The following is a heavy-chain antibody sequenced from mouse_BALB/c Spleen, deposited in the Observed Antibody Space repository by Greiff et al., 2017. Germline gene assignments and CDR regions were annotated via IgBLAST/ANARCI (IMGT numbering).Heavy chain of an antibody. CDR2: ISSGSSTI. CDR1: GFTFSSFG. J-gene: IGHJ3*01. V-gene: IGHV5-17*02. Sequence: DVKLVESGGGLVQPGGSRKLSCAASGFTFSSFGMHWVRQAPEKGLEWVAYISSGSSTIYYADTVKGRFTISRDNPKNTLFLQMTSLRSEDTAMYYCARSHDGYYAWFAYWGQGTLVTVSA. CDR3: ARSHDGYYAWFAY. D-gene: IGHD2-3*01.